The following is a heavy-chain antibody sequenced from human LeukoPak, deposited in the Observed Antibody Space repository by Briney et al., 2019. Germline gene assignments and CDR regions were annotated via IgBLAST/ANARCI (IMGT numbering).Heavy chain of an antibody. Sequence: GGSLRLSCAASGLTFSDFWMHWVRQPPGKGLVWVALVKGDGRTTIYADSVKGRFTISRDNAKNTLSLQMNSLRAEDTAVYYCAKDAVAPGSGGDYFDYWGQGTLVTVSS. J-gene: IGHJ4*02. CDR1: GLTFSDFW. CDR3: AKDAVAPGSGGDYFDY. CDR2: VKGDGRTT. D-gene: IGHD3-10*01. V-gene: IGHV3-74*01.